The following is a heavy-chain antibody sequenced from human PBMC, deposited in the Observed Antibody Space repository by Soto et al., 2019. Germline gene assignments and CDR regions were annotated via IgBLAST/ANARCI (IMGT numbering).Heavy chain of an antibody. D-gene: IGHD2-2*01. V-gene: IGHV1-69*06. J-gene: IGHJ6*02. CDR3: ASALYCSSTSCYHYYYYYYGMDV. CDR2: IIPIFGTA. CDR1: GVTFSSYA. Sequence: SVKVSCKASGVTFSSYAISWVRQAPGQGLEWMGGIIPIFGTANYAQKFQGRVTITADKSTSTAYMELSSLRSEDTAVYYCASALYCSSTSCYHYYYYYYGMDVWGQGTTVTVSS.